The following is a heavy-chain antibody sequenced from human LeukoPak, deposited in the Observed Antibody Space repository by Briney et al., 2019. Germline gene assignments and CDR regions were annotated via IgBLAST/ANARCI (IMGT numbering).Heavy chain of an antibody. CDR2: IYPGDSDT. CDR3: ATRINSGNFYDY. CDR1: GYNFNNYW. J-gene: IGHJ4*02. V-gene: IGHV5-51*01. D-gene: IGHD1-26*01. Sequence: GESLKISCKGSGYNFNNYWIGWVRQMPGKGLEWMGIIYPGDSDTRYSPSFQGQVTISADKSISTAYLQWSSLTASDTAMYYCATRINSGNFYDYWGQGTLLTVSS.